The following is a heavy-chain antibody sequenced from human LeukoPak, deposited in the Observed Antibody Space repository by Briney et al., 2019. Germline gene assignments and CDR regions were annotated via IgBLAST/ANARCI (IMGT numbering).Heavy chain of an antibody. V-gene: IGHV4-4*07. CDR1: GGSISSYY. CDR2: IYTSGST. D-gene: IGHD6-13*01. J-gene: IGHJ5*02. CDR3: AREGIAAAGGRFDP. Sequence: SKTLSLTCTVSGGSISSYYWSWIRQPAGKGLEWIGRIYTSGSTNYNPSLKSRVTMSVDTSKNQFSLKLSSVTAADTAVYYCAREGIAAAGGRFDPWGQGTLVTVSS.